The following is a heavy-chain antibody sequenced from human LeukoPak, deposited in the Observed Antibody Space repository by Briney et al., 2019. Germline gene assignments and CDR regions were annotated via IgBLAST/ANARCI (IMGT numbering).Heavy chain of an antibody. CDR2: ISAYNGNT. D-gene: IGHD6-6*01. J-gene: IGHJ4*02. Sequence: VASVKVSCKASGYTFTSYGISWVRQAPGQGLEWMGWISAYNGNTNYAQKLQGRVTMTTDTSTSTDYMELRSLRSDDTAVYYCARGHAGAARSPFDYWGQGTLVTVSS. CDR1: GYTFTSYG. CDR3: ARGHAGAARSPFDY. V-gene: IGHV1-18*01.